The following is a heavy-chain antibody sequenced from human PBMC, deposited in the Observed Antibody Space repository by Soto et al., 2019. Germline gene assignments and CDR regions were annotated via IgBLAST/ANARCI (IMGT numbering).Heavy chain of an antibody. CDR3: MKAHESGDFLGMSV. CDR1: GGSVSTGMKY. J-gene: IGHJ6*02. V-gene: IGHV4-61*01. Sequence: SETLSLTCTVSGGSVSTGMKYWGWVRQPPGKALEFIGYMYKTGETLLDSSLKSRVTLSMETSKNQFSLTLSSVTAADTAVYFCMKAHESGDFLGMSVWGPGTTVTVSS. CDR2: MYKTGET. D-gene: IGHD3-10*01.